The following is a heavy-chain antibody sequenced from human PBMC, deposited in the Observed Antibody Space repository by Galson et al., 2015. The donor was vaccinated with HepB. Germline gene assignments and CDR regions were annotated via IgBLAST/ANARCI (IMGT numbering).Heavy chain of an antibody. D-gene: IGHD5-12*01. Sequence: SLRLSCAAFGLSFSDNPMSWFRQAPGKGLEWISYISSNSGLTNYAESVKGRFTISRDNGRNSLYLQMKSLRAADTATYYCARVRAYSGYDPGVNYYYYMDVWGKGTTVTVSS. CDR2: ISSNSGLT. V-gene: IGHV3-11*06. CDR1: GLSFSDNP. CDR3: ARVRAYSGYDPGVNYYYYMDV. J-gene: IGHJ6*03.